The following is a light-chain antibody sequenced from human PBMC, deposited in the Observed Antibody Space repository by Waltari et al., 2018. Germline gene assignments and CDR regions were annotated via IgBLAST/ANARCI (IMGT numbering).Light chain of an antibody. V-gene: IGLV2-14*03. CDR2: GVT. J-gene: IGLJ2*01. CDR1: SSDIGSYNY. CDR3: SSYMETTALEL. Sequence: QSALTQPASVSGSPGQPITISCPGTSSDIGSYNYVSWYQKHPGQAPKLIIFGVTNRPAGVPNRLSGSKSGNSASLIISLLQGEDEADYYCSSYMETTALELVGGCTSLTVL.